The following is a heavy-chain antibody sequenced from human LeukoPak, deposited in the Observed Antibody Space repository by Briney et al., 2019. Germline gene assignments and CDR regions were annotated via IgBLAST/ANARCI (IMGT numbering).Heavy chain of an antibody. D-gene: IGHD3-3*02. V-gene: IGHV4-31*03. CDR3: ASGRHLQATIYYFDY. J-gene: IGHJ4*02. CDR2: IYYSGST. Sequence: EPSETLSLTCTVSGGSISSGDYYWSWIRQPPGKGLEWIGYIYYSGSTYYNPSLKSRVTISVDTSKNQFSLKLSSVTAADTAVYYCASGRHLQATIYYFDYWGQGTLVTVSS. CDR1: GGSISSGDYY.